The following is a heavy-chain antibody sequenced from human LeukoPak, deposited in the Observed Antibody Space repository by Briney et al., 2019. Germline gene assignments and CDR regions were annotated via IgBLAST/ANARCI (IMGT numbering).Heavy chain of an antibody. J-gene: IGHJ5*02. V-gene: IGHV4-30-2*01. Sequence: SETLSLTCAVSGGSISSGGYSWSWIRQPPGKGLEWIGYIYHNGSTYYNPSLKSRVTISVDRSKNQFSLKLSSVTAADTAVYYCARTDAYCSSTSCYMGWFDPWGQGTLVTVSS. D-gene: IGHD2-2*02. CDR2: IYHNGST. CDR1: GGSISSGGYS. CDR3: ARTDAYCSSTSCYMGWFDP.